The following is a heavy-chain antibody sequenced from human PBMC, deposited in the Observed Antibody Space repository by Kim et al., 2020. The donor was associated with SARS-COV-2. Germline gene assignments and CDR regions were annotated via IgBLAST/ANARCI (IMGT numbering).Heavy chain of an antibody. Sequence: GGSLRLSCAASGFTFSSYAMSWVRQAPGKGLEWVSAISGSGGSTYYADSVKGRFTISRDNSKNTLYLQMNSLRAEDTAVYYCAKVLVWIQLSGGAFDIWGQGTMVTVSS. CDR3: AKVLVWIQLSGGAFDI. CDR1: GFTFSSYA. V-gene: IGHV3-23*01. D-gene: IGHD5-18*01. CDR2: ISGSGGST. J-gene: IGHJ3*02.